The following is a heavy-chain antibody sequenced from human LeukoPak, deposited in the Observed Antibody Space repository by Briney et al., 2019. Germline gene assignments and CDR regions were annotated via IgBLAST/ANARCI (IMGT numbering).Heavy chain of an antibody. CDR3: ARILGYCSSTSCYPYFDL. D-gene: IGHD2-2*01. CDR2: IYTSGST. Sequence: PSETLSLTCTVSGGSISSGSYYWSWIRQPAGKGLEWIGRIYTSGSTNYNPSLKSRVTISVDTSKNQFSLKLSSVTAADTAVYYCARILGYCSSTSCYPYFDLWGRGTLVTVSS. J-gene: IGHJ2*01. V-gene: IGHV4-61*02. CDR1: GGSISSGSYY.